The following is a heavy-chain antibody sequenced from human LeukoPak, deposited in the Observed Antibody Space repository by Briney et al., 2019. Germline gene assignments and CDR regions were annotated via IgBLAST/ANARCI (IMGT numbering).Heavy chain of an antibody. V-gene: IGHV3-7*01. CDR1: GFTFSSYA. Sequence: GGSLRLSCAASGFTFSSYAMSWVRQAPGKGLEWVAHINSDGSEKNYVDSVKGRFTISRDNVRNSQFLQMNSLRAEDTAVYYCASGGGWVFFNWGQGTLVTVSS. CDR3: ASGGGWVFFN. CDR2: INSDGSEK. J-gene: IGHJ4*02. D-gene: IGHD6-19*01.